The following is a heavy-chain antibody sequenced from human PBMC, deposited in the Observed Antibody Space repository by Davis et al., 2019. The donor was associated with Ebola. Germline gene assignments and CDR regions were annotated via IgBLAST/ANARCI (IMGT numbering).Heavy chain of an antibody. CDR1: GGTFSRYA. CDR2: IIPIFGTA. CDR3: ARAKPSEWSTDY. D-gene: IGHD3-3*01. Sequence: SSVHVSCKASGGTFSRYAISWVRQAAGQGLEWMGGIIPIFGTANYAQKFQGRVTITADESTSTAYMELSSLRSEDTAVYYCARAKPSEWSTDYWGQGTLVTVSS. J-gene: IGHJ4*02. V-gene: IGHV1-69*13.